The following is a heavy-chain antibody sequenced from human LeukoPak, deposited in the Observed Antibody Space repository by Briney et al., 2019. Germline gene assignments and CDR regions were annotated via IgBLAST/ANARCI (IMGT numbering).Heavy chain of an antibody. J-gene: IGHJ5*02. CDR3: ARLACSSTSCWFDP. D-gene: IGHD2-2*01. V-gene: IGHV5-51*01. Sequence: RGESLKISCKGSGYSFTSYWIGWVRQMHGKGLEWMGIIYPGDSDTRYSPSFQGQVTISADTSISPAYLQWSSLKAPDTAMYYRARLACSSTSCWFDPWGQGTLVTVSS. CDR1: GYSFTSYW. CDR2: IYPGDSDT.